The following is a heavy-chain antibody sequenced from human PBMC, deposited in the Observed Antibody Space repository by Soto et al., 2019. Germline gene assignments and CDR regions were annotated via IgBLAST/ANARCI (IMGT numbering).Heavy chain of an antibody. Sequence: GGSLRLSCAASGFTFSSYSMNWVRQAPGKCLEWVSSITPSSDYIYYADSMKGRFTISRDNAKDSLYLQMDSLRAEDTAVYYCARGGYYYEKDYWGQGT. V-gene: IGHV3-21*01. D-gene: IGHD3-22*01. CDR2: ITPSSDYI. CDR1: GFTFSSYS. J-gene: IGHJ4*02. CDR3: ARGGYYYEKDY.